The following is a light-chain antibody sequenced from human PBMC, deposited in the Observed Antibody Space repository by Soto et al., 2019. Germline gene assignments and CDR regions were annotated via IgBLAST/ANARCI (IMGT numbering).Light chain of an antibody. CDR2: GAS. J-gene: IGKJ1*01. CDR3: QQSYSTPPWT. CDR1: QGISSY. V-gene: IGKV1-8*01. Sequence: AIRMTQSPSSLSASPGDRVTITCRASQGISSYLAWYQQKPGKAPKLLIYGASTLQSGVPSRFSGSGSGTDFTLTISSLQPEDFATYYCQQSYSTPPWTFGQGTKVDIK.